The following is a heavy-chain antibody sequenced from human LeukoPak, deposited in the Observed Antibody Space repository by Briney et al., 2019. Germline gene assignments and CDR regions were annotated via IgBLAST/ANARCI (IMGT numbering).Heavy chain of an antibody. CDR2: ISHDGSNK. D-gene: IGHD3-9*01. CDR3: AKYLLRGRRPTIYYFEY. J-gene: IGHJ4*02. V-gene: IGHV3-30*18. Sequence: GVSLRLSCAASGFTFSNYGMHWVRQAPVKGLELVAVISHDGSNKYYGDSVKGRFTISRDNSKNTLFLQMNSLRAEDTAVYYCAKYLLRGRRPTIYYFEYWGQGTLVTVSS. CDR1: GFTFSNYG.